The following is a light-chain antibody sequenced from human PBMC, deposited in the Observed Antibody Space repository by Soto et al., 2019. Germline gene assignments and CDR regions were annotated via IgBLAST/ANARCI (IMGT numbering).Light chain of an antibody. V-gene: IGKV1-27*01. CDR2: AAS. J-gene: IGKJ2*01. CDR3: QKYNSAPNT. Sequence: DVQMTQSPSSLSASVGDRVTITCRASRDISSSLAWYQQKPGKVPKLLIYAASTLHAGVQARFNGSGSGTFFTLTINSLQPEDVATYYCQKYNSAPNTFGRGTRLEIK. CDR1: RDISSS.